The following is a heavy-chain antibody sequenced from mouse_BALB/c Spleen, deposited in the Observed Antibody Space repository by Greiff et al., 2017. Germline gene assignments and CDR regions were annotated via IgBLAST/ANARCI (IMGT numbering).Heavy chain of an antibody. D-gene: IGHD2-4*01. CDR2: ILPGSGST. Sequence: QVQLKQSGAELMKPGASVKISCKATGYTFSSYWIEWVKQRPGHGLEWIGEILPGSGSTNYNEKFKGKATYTADTSSNTAYMQLSSLTSEDSAVYYCARDYYDYDEAMDYWGQGTSVTVSS. V-gene: IGHV1-9*01. CDR1: GYTFSSYW. CDR3: ARDYYDYDEAMDY. J-gene: IGHJ4*01.